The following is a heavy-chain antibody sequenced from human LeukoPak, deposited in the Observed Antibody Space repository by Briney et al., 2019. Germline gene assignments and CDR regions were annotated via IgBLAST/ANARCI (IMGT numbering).Heavy chain of an antibody. CDR1: GGSISSGSYY. CDR3: ARDAYYYGSGV. J-gene: IGHJ6*04. V-gene: IGHV4-61*02. D-gene: IGHD3-10*01. Sequence: SQTLSLTCTVSGGSISSGSYYWSWIRQPAGKGLEWIGRIYTSGSTNYNPSLKSRVTISVDTSKNQFSLKLSSVTAADTAVYYCARDAYYYGSGVWGKGTTVTISS. CDR2: IYTSGST.